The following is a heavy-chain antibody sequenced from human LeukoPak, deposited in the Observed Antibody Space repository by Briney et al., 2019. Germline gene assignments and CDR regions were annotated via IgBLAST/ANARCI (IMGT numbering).Heavy chain of an antibody. V-gene: IGHV1-8*03. CDR3: AAVAGLGNAFDV. Sequence: ASVKVSCKASGYTFTSYDVNWVRQATGQGIGWLGWTNPNSGNTGYDKKFQGRVTITRNTSISTASMELRSHSSGDTALYYCAAVAGLGNAFDVWGEGTMVTVS. CDR1: GYTFTSYD. D-gene: IGHD6-19*01. CDR2: TNPNSGNT. J-gene: IGHJ3*01.